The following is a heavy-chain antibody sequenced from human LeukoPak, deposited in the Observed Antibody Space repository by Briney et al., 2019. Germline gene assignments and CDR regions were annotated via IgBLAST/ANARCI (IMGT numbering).Heavy chain of an antibody. D-gene: IGHD3-16*01. CDR1: GFTFSSYS. CDR2: ISDDSNYI. Sequence: EGSLRLSCAASGFTFSSYSMSWVRQAPGKGLEWVSSISDDSNYIYYADSVEGRFTISRDNAKNSLYLQMNSLRAEDTAVYYCARSKGGSYYYYYMDVWGKGTTVTVSS. CDR3: ARSKGGSYYYYYMDV. V-gene: IGHV3-21*01. J-gene: IGHJ6*03.